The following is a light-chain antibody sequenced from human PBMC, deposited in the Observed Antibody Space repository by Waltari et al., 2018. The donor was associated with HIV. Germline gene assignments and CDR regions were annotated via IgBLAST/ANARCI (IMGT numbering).Light chain of an antibody. V-gene: IGLV6-57*01. CDR1: SGSLASNF. CDR2: EDD. CDR3: QSYDSSNLHVL. Sequence: NLLLPQPHSVSKAPGKPLTISCTRSSGSLASNFVNWSQQHPGSSPTTVIYEDDQRNSGVPERSSRSIDTSSHSASLTVSGLNTEDEADYYCQSYDSSNLHVLFGRGTRLTVL. J-gene: IGLJ2*01.